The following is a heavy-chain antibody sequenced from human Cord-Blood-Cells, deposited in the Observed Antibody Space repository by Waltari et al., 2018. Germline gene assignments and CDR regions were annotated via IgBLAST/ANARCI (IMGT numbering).Heavy chain of an antibody. CDR2: ISWDGGST. D-gene: IGHD1-26*01. J-gene: IGHJ3*02. CDR1: GFTLEDYA. Sequence: EVQLVESGGVVVQPGGSLRLPCAASGFTLEDYAMHWVRQAPGKGLEWVSLISWDGGSTYYADSVKGRFTISRDNSKNSLYLQMNSLRAEDTALYYCAKGGGSYAFDIWGQGTMVTVSS. CDR3: AKGGGSYAFDI. V-gene: IGHV3-43D*04.